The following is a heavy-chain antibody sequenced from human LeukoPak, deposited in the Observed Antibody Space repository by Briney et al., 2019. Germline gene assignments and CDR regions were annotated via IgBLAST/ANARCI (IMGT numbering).Heavy chain of an antibody. CDR1: GGTFSSYA. V-gene: IGHV1-69*05. D-gene: IGHD4-17*01. CDR3: ARDSFGNGDYGPFDY. Sequence: SVKVSCKASGGTFSSYAISWLRQAPGQGLEWMGRIIPIFGTANYAQKFQGRVTITTDESTSTAYMELSSLRSEDTAVYYCARDSFGNGDYGPFDYWGQGTLVTVSS. J-gene: IGHJ4*02. CDR2: IIPIFGTA.